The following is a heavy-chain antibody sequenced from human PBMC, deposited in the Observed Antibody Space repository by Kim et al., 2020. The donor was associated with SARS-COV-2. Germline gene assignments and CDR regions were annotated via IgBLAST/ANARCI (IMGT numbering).Heavy chain of an antibody. CDR2: TT. J-gene: IGHJ4*02. V-gene: IGHV3-15*01. Sequence: TTDYAAPVKGRFTISRDDSKNTLYLQMNSLKTEDTAVYYCTTEVGAIDYWGQGTLVTVSS. D-gene: IGHD1-26*01. CDR3: TTEVGAIDY.